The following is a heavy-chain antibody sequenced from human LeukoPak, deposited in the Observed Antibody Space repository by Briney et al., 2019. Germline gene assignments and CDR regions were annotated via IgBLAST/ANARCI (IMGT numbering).Heavy chain of an antibody. CDR1: GFTFSSYA. CDR3: AKDLRIAAAGNTRRGDY. V-gene: IGHV3-23*01. J-gene: IGHJ4*02. Sequence: PGGSLRLSCAASGFTFSSYAMSWVRQAPGKGLEWVSAISGSGGSTYYADSVKGRFTISRDNSKNTLYLQMNSLRAEDTAVYYCAKDLRIAAAGNTRRGDYWGQGTLVTVSS. D-gene: IGHD6-13*01. CDR2: ISGSGGST.